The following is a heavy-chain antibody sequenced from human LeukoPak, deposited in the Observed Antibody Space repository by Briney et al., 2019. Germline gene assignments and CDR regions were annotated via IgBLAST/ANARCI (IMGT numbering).Heavy chain of an antibody. Sequence: KPSETLSLTCTVSGGSISSYYWSWIRQPAGKGLEWIGRIYTSGSTNYNPSLKSRVTMSVDTSKNQFSLKLSSVTAADTAVYYCARETNGEAAISVFSSVYYYYYMDVWGKGTTVTVSS. CDR2: IYTSGST. D-gene: IGHD2-2*02. J-gene: IGHJ6*03. V-gene: IGHV4-4*07. CDR1: GGSISSYY. CDR3: ARETNGEAAISVFSSVYYYYYMDV.